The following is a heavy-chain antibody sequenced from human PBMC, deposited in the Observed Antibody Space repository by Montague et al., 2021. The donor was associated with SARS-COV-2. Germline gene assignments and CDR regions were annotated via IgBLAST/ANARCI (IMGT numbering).Heavy chain of an antibody. V-gene: IGHV4-4*07. D-gene: IGHD3-10*01. Sequence: SETLSLTCTVSGGSMRSYYWSWIRQPAGQGLEWIGLIYSSGSTNYNPSLNSRITMSVDTSKNQFSLKVTSVTAADTAVYYCARDRGALDCYFDFWGQGTLVTVSS. CDR2: IYSSGST. J-gene: IGHJ4*02. CDR3: ARDRGALDCYFDF. CDR1: GGSMRSYY.